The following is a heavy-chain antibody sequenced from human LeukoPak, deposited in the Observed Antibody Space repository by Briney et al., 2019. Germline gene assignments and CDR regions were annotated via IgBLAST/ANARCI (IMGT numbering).Heavy chain of an antibody. CDR3: TTADGRDGYNVDAFDI. Sequence: PGGSLRLSCAASGFTFSNAWMSWVRQAPGKGLEWVGRIKSKTDGGTTDYAAPVKGRFTISRDDSKNTLYLQMNSLKTEDTAVYYCTTADGRDGYNVDAFDIWGQGTMVTVSS. D-gene: IGHD5-24*01. V-gene: IGHV3-15*01. J-gene: IGHJ3*02. CDR1: GFTFSNAW. CDR2: IKSKTDGGTT.